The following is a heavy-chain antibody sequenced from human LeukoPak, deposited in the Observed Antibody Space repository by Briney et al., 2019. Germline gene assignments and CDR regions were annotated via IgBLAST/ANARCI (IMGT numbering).Heavy chain of an antibody. CDR2: ISAYNGNT. J-gene: IGHJ4*02. V-gene: IGHV1-18*01. D-gene: IGHD6-19*01. CDR3: ARDVLYSSSWYARYSSGWYSFDY. CDR1: GYTFTSYG. Sequence: GASVKVSCKASGYTFTSYGISWVRQAPGQGLEWMGWISAYNGNTNYAQKLQGRVTMTTDTSTSTAYMELRSLRSDDTAVYYCARDVLYSSSWYARYSSGWYSFDYWGQRTLVTVSS.